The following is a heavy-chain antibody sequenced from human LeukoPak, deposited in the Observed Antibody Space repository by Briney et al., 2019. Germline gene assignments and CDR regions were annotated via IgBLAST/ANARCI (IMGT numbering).Heavy chain of an antibody. Sequence: PGGSLRLSCAASGFTFSSYAMHRARQAPGKGLEWVAVISYDGSNKYYADSVMGRFTISRDNSKNTLYLQMNSLRAEDTAVYYCARVFRVAARPYYFDYWGQGTLVTVSS. V-gene: IGHV3-30*01. CDR2: ISYDGSNK. D-gene: IGHD6-6*01. CDR3: ARVFRVAARPYYFDY. J-gene: IGHJ4*02. CDR1: GFTFSSYA.